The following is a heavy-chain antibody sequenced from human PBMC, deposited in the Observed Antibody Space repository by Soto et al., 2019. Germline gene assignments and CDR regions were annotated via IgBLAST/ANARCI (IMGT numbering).Heavy chain of an antibody. J-gene: IGHJ6*02. CDR1: GGTFSSYA. CDR3: ARDRTSGNWNVYYGMDV. Sequence: QVQLVQSGAEVKKPGSSVKVSCKASGGTFSSYAISWVRQAPGQGLEWMGGIIPIFGTANYAQKFQGRVTITADESTSTAYMELSSLRSEDTAMYYCARDRTSGNWNVYYGMDVWGQGTTVTVSS. CDR2: IIPIFGTA. D-gene: IGHD1-1*01. V-gene: IGHV1-69*01.